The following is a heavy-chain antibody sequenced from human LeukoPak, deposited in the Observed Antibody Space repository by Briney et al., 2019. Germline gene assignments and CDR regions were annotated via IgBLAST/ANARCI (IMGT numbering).Heavy chain of an antibody. CDR1: GYTFTRYY. D-gene: IGHD2-15*01. CDR3: ARDGPYCSGGSCYLDY. Sequence: SCKASGYTFTRYYMHWVRQAPGQGLEWVAVISYDGSNKYYADSVKGRFTISRDNSKNTLYLQMNSLRAEDTAVYYCARDGPYCSGGSCYLDYWGQGTLVTVSS. V-gene: IGHV3-30-3*01. J-gene: IGHJ4*02. CDR2: ISYDGSNK.